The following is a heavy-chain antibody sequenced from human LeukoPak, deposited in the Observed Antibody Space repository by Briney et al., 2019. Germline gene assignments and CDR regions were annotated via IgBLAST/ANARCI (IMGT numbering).Heavy chain of an antibody. CDR3: ARLLSQSDSCYDY. Sequence: PGGSLRLSCVASGFTFSGYWMSWVRQAPGKGLEWVANINQGGSDKFYVDSVKGRFAISRDNAKNSLYLQMNSLRAEDTAVYYCARLLSQSDSCYDYWGQGTLVTVSS. D-gene: IGHD2-2*01. CDR1: GFTFSGYW. J-gene: IGHJ4*02. V-gene: IGHV3-7*04. CDR2: INQGGSDK.